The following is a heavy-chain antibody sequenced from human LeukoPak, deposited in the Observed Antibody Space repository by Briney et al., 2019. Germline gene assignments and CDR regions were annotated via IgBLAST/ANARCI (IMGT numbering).Heavy chain of an antibody. CDR2: ISYDGSNK. CDR1: GFKFSSYA. V-gene: IGHV3-30-3*01. D-gene: IGHD4-23*01. Sequence: GGSLRLSCAASGFKFSSYAMHWVRQAPGKGLEWVGFISYDGSNKYHADSVKGRFTISRDNSENTLYLQLNSLRVEDTAVYYCVRGYGGNGGDWGQGTLVTVSS. J-gene: IGHJ4*02. CDR3: VRGYGGNGGD.